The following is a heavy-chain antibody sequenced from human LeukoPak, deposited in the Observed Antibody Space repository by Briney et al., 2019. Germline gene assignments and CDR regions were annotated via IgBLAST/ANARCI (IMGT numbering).Heavy chain of an antibody. CDR2: IKKDGSET. Sequence: GGSLRLSCAASGFTFSTSWMSWVRQVPGKGLEWVANIKKDGSETYYVDSVKGRFTISRDNAKNSLYLQMNSLRAEDTAMYYCAKGRYSGTTYYFDYWGQGTLVTVSS. D-gene: IGHD5-12*01. J-gene: IGHJ4*02. CDR3: AKGRYSGTTYYFDY. CDR1: GFTFSTSW. V-gene: IGHV3-7*03.